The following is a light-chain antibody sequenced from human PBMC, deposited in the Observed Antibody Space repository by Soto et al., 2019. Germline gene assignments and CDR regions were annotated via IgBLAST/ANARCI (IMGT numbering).Light chain of an antibody. CDR3: SSFTASSTFV. Sequence: QSALAQPASVSGSPGQSITISCTGTSSDVGRYDYVSWFQQHPGNTPKLLIYDVSNWPSRASDRFSGSKSGNTASLTISGLQPEDEADYYCSSFTASSTFVFGTGTKLTVL. V-gene: IGLV2-14*01. CDR1: SSDVGRYDY. CDR2: DVS. J-gene: IGLJ1*01.